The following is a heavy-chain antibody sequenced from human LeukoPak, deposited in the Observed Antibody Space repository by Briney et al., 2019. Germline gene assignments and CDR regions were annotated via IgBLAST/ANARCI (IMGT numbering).Heavy chain of an antibody. CDR1: GYTLTELS. CDR2: FDPEDGET. V-gene: IGHV1-24*01. D-gene: IGHD2-2*01. CDR3: ARLGGALTADYYYYYGMDV. J-gene: IGHJ6*02. Sequence: ASVKVSCKVSGYTLTELSMHWVRQAPGKGLEWMGGFDPEDGETIYAQKFQGRVTMTRDTSTSTVYMELSSLRSEDTAVYYCARLGGALTADYYYYYGMDVWGQGTTVTVSS.